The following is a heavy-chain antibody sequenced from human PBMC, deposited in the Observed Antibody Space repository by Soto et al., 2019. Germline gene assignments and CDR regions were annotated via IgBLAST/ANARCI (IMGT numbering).Heavy chain of an antibody. CDR3: ARGIGVNNWFDP. D-gene: IGHD2-21*01. V-gene: IGHV1-8*01. Sequence: GPSVKVSCKASGYTFTSYDINWVRQATGQGLEWMGWMNPNSGNTGYAQKFQGRVTMTRNTSISTAYMELSSLRSEDTAVYYCARGIGVNNWFDPWGQGTLVIVSS. CDR1: GYTFTSYD. CDR2: MNPNSGNT. J-gene: IGHJ5*02.